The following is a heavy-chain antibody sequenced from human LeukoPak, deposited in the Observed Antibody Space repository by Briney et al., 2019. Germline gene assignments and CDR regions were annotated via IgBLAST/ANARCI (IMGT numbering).Heavy chain of an antibody. J-gene: IGHJ4*02. CDR2: ISWNSGSI. V-gene: IGHV3-9*01. CDR1: GFIFNDYA. D-gene: IGHD6-19*01. CDR3: AKDNRRHYTSGPNPDSLH. Sequence: GRSLRLSCAGSGFIFNDYAMHWVRQPPGKGLEWVSGISWNSGSIDYADSVKGRFTISRDNAKNSLYLQMNSLRVEDTAFYYCAKDNRRHYTSGPNPDSLHWGQGALVTVSS.